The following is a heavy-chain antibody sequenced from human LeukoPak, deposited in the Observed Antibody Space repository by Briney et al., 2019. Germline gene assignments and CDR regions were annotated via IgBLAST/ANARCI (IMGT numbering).Heavy chain of an antibody. CDR2: ISGSGDVT. J-gene: IGHJ4*02. Sequence: GGSLRLSCAASGFSFSSYALNCVREAPGEGLEWVSGISGSGDVTYYADSVGGRLTISRDNAKNTLYLQMNSLIVEDAAIYYCTKGATLVPQGDFEYWGQGTLVTVSS. CDR3: TKGATLVPQGDFEY. D-gene: IGHD2-8*02. V-gene: IGHV3-23*01. CDR1: GFSFSSYA.